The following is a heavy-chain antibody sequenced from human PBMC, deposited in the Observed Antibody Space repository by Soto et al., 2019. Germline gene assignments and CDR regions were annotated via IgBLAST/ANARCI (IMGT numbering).Heavy chain of an antibody. CDR2: IYSGGST. CDR3: AGSITMIGMDV. CDR1: GFTVSSNY. J-gene: IGHJ6*02. Sequence: EVQLVESGGGLVQPGGSLRLSCAASGFTVSSNYMSWVRQAPGKGLEWVSGIYSGGSTYYADSVKSRFTISRDNSKNTLYLQMNSLRAEDTAVYYCAGSITMIGMDVWGQGTTVTVSS. D-gene: IGHD3-22*01. V-gene: IGHV3-66*01.